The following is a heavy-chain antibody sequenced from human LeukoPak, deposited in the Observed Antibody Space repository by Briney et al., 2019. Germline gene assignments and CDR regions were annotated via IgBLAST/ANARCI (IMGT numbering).Heavy chain of an antibody. D-gene: IGHD3-9*01. J-gene: IGHJ4*02. CDR1: GFTFSTYA. Sequence: PGRSLGLSCAASGFTFSTYAVHWVRQAPGKGLQWVAVISFDGSTKYYADSVGGRFTISRDNSKNTLYLQINSLRPEDTAVYYCARGDILTGPYYFDYWGQGTLVTVSS. V-gene: IGHV3-30-3*01. CDR2: ISFDGSTK. CDR3: ARGDILTGPYYFDY.